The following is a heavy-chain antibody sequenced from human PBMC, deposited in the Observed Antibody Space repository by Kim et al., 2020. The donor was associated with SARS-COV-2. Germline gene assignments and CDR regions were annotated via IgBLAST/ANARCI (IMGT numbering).Heavy chain of an antibody. CDR2: IYYSGST. J-gene: IGHJ6*02. V-gene: IGHV4-39*01. Sequence: SETLSLTFTVSGGSISSSSYYWGWIRQPPGKGLEWIGSIYYSGSTYYNPSLKSRVTISVDTSKNQFSLKLSSVTAADTAVYYCARRRGVVIYYYYYGMDVWGQGTTVTVSS. CDR1: GGSISSSSYY. CDR3: ARRRGVVIYYYYYGMDV. D-gene: IGHD3-3*01.